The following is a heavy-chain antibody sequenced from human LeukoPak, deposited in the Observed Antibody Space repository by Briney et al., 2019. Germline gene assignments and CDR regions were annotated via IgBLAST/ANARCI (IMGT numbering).Heavy chain of an antibody. CDR3: AGIEMAYFDY. CDR2: IYYSGST. D-gene: IGHD5-24*01. CDR1: GGSISSSSYY. Sequence: SETLSLTCTVSGGSISSSSYYWGWIRQPPGKGLEWIGSIYYSGSTYYNPSLKSRVTISVDTSKNQFSLKPSSVTAADTAVYYCAGIEMAYFDYWGQGTLVTVSS. V-gene: IGHV4-39*01. J-gene: IGHJ4*02.